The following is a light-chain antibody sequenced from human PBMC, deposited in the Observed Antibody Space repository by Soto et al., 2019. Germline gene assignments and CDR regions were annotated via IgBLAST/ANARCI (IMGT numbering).Light chain of an antibody. CDR2: DAS. V-gene: IGKV3-11*01. J-gene: IGKJ5*01. CDR1: QNVAEH. CDR3: QHYAHNSPIN. Sequence: VFWTQTQAPPSLSPGEGCTLTRRSSQNVAEHLAWYQQKPGQPPRLLIYDASKRATGVPARFSGSGSGTDFTLTIRRLEPEDFALYYCQHYAHNSPINFGKGTRLEIK.